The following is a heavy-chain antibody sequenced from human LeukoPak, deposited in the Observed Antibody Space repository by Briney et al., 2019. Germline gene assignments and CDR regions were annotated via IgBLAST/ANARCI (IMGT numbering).Heavy chain of an antibody. V-gene: IGHV3-74*01. CDR2: IHSDGIGT. J-gene: IGHJ4*02. CDR1: GFTISSYW. CDR3: ARDQGSFDY. Sequence: PGGSLRLSCAASGFTISSYWMHWIRQAPGKGLVWVSRIHSDGIGTSYAHSVRGRFTVSRDNDQNTLYLQMNSLRAEDTAVYYCARDQGSFDYWGQGTLVTVSS.